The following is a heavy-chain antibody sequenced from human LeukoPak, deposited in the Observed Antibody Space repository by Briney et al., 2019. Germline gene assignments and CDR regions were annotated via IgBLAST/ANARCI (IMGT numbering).Heavy chain of an antibody. D-gene: IGHD2-21*02. Sequence: GGSLRLSCAASGFTFNSYSMNWVRQAPGKGLEWVTSISSSSSYIYYADSVKGRFTISRDNAKNSLYLQMNSLRAEDTAVYYCASLFVYCGGDCPESHYYYGMDVWGEGTTVTVSS. J-gene: IGHJ6*04. CDR2: ISSSSSYI. CDR3: ASLFVYCGGDCPESHYYYGMDV. CDR1: GFTFNSYS. V-gene: IGHV3-21*01.